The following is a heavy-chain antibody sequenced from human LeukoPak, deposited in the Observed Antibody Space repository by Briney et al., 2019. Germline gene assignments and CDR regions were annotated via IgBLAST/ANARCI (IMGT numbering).Heavy chain of an antibody. CDR3: AVLGNYALDY. CDR2: MYYSGST. CDR1: GGSVSSYY. V-gene: IGHV4-59*02. Sequence: PSETLSLTCSVSGGSVSSYYWSWIRQPPGKGLEWIGYMYYSGSTTYNPSLKSRVTISVDTSKSQLSLKLSSVTAADTAVYYCAVLGNYALDYWGQGTLVTVSS. D-gene: IGHD1-7*01. J-gene: IGHJ4*02.